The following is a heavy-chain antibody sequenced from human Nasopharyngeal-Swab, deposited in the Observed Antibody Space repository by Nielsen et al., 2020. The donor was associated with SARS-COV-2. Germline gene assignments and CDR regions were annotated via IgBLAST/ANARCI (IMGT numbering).Heavy chain of an antibody. CDR3: ARFSNKGNRYWFFDL. J-gene: IGHJ2*01. CDR2: ISNGGSII. D-gene: IGHD1-14*01. CDR1: GFPFSDYS. V-gene: IGHV3-48*04. Sequence: GESLKISCAASGFPFSDYSMNWVRQAQGKGLEWVSYISNGGSIIYYADSVKGRFTISRDNAGTSLSLQMNSLRAEDTAVYYCARFSNKGNRYWFFDLWGRGTLVTVSS.